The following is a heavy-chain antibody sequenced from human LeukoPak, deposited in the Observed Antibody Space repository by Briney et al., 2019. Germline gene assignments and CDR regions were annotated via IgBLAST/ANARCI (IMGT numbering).Heavy chain of an antibody. CDR2: ISGSGGST. Sequence: GGSLRLSCAASGFTFSSYAMSWVRQAPGKGLEWVSAISGSGGSTYYADSVKGRFTISRDNSKNTLYLQMNSLRAEDTAVYYCAKRKYYGDYAATFGYWGQGTLVTVSS. CDR3: AKRKYYGDYAATFGY. V-gene: IGHV3-23*01. D-gene: IGHD4-17*01. J-gene: IGHJ4*02. CDR1: GFTFSSYA.